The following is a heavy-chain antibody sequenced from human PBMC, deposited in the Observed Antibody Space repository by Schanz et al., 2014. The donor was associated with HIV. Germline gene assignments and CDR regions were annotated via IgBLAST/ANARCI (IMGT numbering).Heavy chain of an antibody. Sequence: VQLVESGGGVVQPGRSLRLSCAVSGFTITRYGMSWVRQAPGKGLEWVSTISAGVGTASYADSVKGRFTISRDNSKKMLFLQMNRLRAEDTAVYYCAIRTPMISFGAFDIWGRGTMVTVSP. D-gene: IGHD3-16*01. J-gene: IGHJ3*02. CDR1: GFTITRYG. CDR2: ISAGVGTA. V-gene: IGHV3-23*04. CDR3: AIRTPMISFGAFDI.